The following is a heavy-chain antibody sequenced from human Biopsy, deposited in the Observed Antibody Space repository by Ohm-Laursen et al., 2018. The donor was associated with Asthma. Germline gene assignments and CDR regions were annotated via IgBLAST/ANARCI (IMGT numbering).Heavy chain of an antibody. Sequence: SLRLSCAASGFTFTDYWMHWVRQAPGKGLVWASRINVEGTTTNYADSVKGRFTISRDNPRSTLYLQMNSLRAEDTAIYYCARDVSAAPSIVVVTAADCWGQGTLVTVSA. V-gene: IGHV3-74*01. CDR3: ARDVSAAPSIVVVTAADC. CDR1: GFTFTDYW. D-gene: IGHD2-21*02. J-gene: IGHJ4*02. CDR2: INVEGTTT.